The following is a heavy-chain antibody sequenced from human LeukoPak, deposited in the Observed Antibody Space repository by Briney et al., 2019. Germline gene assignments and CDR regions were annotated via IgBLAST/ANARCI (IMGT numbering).Heavy chain of an antibody. D-gene: IGHD5-18*01. CDR3: ARNDFSWIQLWCHFDY. J-gene: IGHJ4*02. V-gene: IGHV3-30-3*01. CDR2: ISYDGSNK. CDR1: GFTFGSYA. Sequence: HPGGSLRLSCAASGFTFGSYAMHWVRQAPGKGLEWVAVISYDGSNKYYADSVKGRFTISRDNSKNTLYLQMNSLRAEDTAVYYCARNDFSWIQLWCHFDYWGQGTLVTVSS.